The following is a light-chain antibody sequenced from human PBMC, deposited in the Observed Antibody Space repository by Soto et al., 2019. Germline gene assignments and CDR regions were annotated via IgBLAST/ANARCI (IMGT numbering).Light chain of an antibody. J-gene: IGLJ1*01. CDR1: SSDVGGYNY. CDR3: SSYTSSSPP. CDR2: EVS. V-gene: IGLV2-14*01. Sequence: QSALTQPASVSGSPGQSITISCTGTSSDVGGYNYVSWYQQHPGKAPKLMIYEVSNRPSGVSNRFSGSKSGNTASLTISGLQAEDEPDYYCSSYTSSSPPFGTGTKLTVL.